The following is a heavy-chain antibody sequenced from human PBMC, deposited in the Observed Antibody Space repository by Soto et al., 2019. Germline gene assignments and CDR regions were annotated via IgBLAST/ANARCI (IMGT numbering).Heavy chain of an antibody. Sequence: QVQLVQSGAEVKKPGSSVKVSCKASGGTFSTSAISWVRQAPGQGLEWVGGIMPVFPTPDYAQKFQGRVTITADESTTTAYLELTSLRTDDTAVYYCERDKDRQQFGGNYYYILDVWGQGTAITVSS. CDR2: IMPVFPTP. D-gene: IGHD3-10*01. J-gene: IGHJ6*02. CDR3: ERDKDRQQFGGNYYYILDV. CDR1: GGTFSTSA. V-gene: IGHV1-69*12.